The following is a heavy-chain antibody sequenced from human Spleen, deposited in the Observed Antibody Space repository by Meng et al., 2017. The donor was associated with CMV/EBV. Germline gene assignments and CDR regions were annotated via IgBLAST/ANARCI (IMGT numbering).Heavy chain of an antibody. Sequence: ASVKVSCKASGYTFTSYDINWVRQATGQGLEWMGWMNPNSGNTGYAQKFQGRVTMTRDTSISTAYMELSRLRSDDTAVYYCARDLVGNYGSGSHWDYWGQGTLVTVSS. CDR2: MNPNSGNT. CDR1: GYTFTSYD. D-gene: IGHD3-10*01. V-gene: IGHV1-8*01. J-gene: IGHJ4*02. CDR3: ARDLVGNYGSGSHWDY.